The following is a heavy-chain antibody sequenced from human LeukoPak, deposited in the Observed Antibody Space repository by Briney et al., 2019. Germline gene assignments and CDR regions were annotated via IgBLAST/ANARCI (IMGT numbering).Heavy chain of an antibody. CDR1: GGSISSSSYY. CDR2: IYYSGST. J-gene: IGHJ4*02. D-gene: IGHD5-18*01. V-gene: IGHV4-39*01. CDR3: ARGWIQLGYFDY. Sequence: SETLSLTCTVSGGSISSSSYYWGWIRQPPGKGLEWIGSIYYSGSTYYNPSLKSRVTISVDTSKNQFSLKPSSVTAADTAVYYCARGWIQLGYFDYWGQGTLVTVSS.